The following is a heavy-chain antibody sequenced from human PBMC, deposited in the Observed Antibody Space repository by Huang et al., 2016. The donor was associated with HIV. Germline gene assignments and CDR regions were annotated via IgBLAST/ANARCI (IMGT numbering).Heavy chain of an antibody. Sequence: QITLKESGPTLVKPTQTLTLTCTFSGFSLTSSGGAVGWIRQPPGKALGWLALIYWDNEERFSPTLKTRLTITKDTPKNEVVLTMTNMDPVDTATYYCVHRLRYGKWYVDYWGQGVLVTVSS. CDR2: IYWDNEE. J-gene: IGHJ4*02. V-gene: IGHV2-5*02. D-gene: IGHD6-13*01. CDR3: VHRLRYGKWYVDY. CDR1: GFSLTSSGGA.